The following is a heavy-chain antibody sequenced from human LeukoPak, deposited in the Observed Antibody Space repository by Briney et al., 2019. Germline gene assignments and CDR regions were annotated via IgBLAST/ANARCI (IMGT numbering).Heavy chain of an antibody. D-gene: IGHD2-2*01. V-gene: IGHV4-38-2*01. Sequence: PSETLSLTCAVSGYSISSGYYWGWIRQPPGKGLEWIGSNYHSGNTYYNPSLKSRVTISVDTSKNQFSLNLNSVTAADTAVYYCARVDYCSSTSCYNYYYYYMDVWGKGTTVTVSS. CDR3: ARVDYCSSTSCYNYYYYYMDV. J-gene: IGHJ6*03. CDR2: NYHSGNT. CDR1: GYSISSGYY.